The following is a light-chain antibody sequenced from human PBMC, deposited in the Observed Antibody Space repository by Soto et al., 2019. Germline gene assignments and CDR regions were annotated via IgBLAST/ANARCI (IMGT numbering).Light chain of an antibody. CDR3: QQSYSTLTWT. CDR1: QSISSY. Sequence: DIQMTHSPSSLSASLVDRFTITFLASQSISSYLNWYQQKPGKAPKLLIYAASSLQSGVPSRFSGSGSGTDFTLTISSLQPEDFATYYCQQSYSTLTWTFGQGTKVDIK. J-gene: IGKJ1*01. CDR2: AAS. V-gene: IGKV1-39*01.